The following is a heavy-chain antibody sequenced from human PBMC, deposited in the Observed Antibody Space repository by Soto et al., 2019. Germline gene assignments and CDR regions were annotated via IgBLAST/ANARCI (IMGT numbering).Heavy chain of an antibody. CDR2: IYPGDSGT. Sequence: PGEPLKISCQGSGYSLTSYWLGWVRQMPGKGLEWMGIIYPGDSGTRYSPSFQGQVTISADKSISTAYLQWSSLKASDTAMYYCARQPYSGSYYGYYCGYWGQGTLVTVSS. V-gene: IGHV5-51*01. J-gene: IGHJ4*02. D-gene: IGHD1-26*01. CDR3: ARQPYSGSYYGYYCGY. CDR1: GYSLTSYW.